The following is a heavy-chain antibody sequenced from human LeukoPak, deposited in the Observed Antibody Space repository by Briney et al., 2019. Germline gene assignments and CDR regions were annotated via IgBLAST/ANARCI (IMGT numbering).Heavy chain of an antibody. V-gene: IGHV4-59*01. CDR2: IYYSGST. D-gene: IGHD3-10*01. Sequence: PSETLSLTCTVSGDSISSYYWNWIRQPPGKGLEWIGYIYYSGSTNYNPSLKSRVTISVDTSKNQFSLKLSSVTAADTAVYYCARSLYYYCSDSFDIWGQGTMVTVSS. CDR3: ARSLYYYCSDSFDI. CDR1: GDSISSYY. J-gene: IGHJ3*02.